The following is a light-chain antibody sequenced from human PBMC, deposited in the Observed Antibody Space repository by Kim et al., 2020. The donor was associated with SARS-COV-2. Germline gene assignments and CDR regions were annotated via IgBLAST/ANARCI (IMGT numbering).Light chain of an antibody. CDR2: DAS. J-gene: IGKJ2*01. CDR3: QQYGTSPYT. Sequence: SPGETATASCRASQGLRSTYLAWYQQKPGQAPRLLIFDASTRAAGVPDRLSGSGSGTEFTLTITRLEPEDVAVYYCQQYGTSPYTFGQGTKLEIK. CDR1: QGLRSTY. V-gene: IGKV3-20*01.